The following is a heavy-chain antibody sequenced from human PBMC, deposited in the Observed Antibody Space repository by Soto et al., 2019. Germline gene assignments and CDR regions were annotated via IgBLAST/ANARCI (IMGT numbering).Heavy chain of an antibody. CDR2: ISLDGSNK. Sequence: PGGSLRLSCAASGFTFSSFGMHWVRQAPGKGLEWLALISLDGSNKYYADSVKGRFTISRDTSKNTLYLQMNSLTAEETAVYYCAKPLSSGSYVWDLYYWGQGTLVTVSS. CDR1: GFTFSSFG. D-gene: IGHD3-10*01. V-gene: IGHV3-30*18. J-gene: IGHJ4*02. CDR3: AKPLSSGSYVWDLYY.